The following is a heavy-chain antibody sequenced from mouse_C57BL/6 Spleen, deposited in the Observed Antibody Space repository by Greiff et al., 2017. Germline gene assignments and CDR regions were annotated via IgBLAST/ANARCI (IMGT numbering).Heavy chain of an antibody. Sequence: EVQVVESGEGLVKPGGSLKLSCAASGFTFSSYAMSWVRQTPEKRLEWVAYISSGGDYIYYADTVKGRFTISRDNARNTLYLQMSSLKSEDTAMYYCTRDPPYGNYWYFDVWGTGTTVTVSS. J-gene: IGHJ1*03. CDR3: TRDPPYGNYWYFDV. V-gene: IGHV5-9-1*02. D-gene: IGHD2-1*01. CDR2: ISSGGDYI. CDR1: GFTFSSYA.